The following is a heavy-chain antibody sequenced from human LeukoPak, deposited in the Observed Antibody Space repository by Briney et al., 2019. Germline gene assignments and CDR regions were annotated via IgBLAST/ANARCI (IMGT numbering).Heavy chain of an antibody. CDR3: ARDFSGPSGVEDWNYDGY. CDR1: DDSIRGSIYF. Sequence: PSETLSLTCTVSDDSIRGSIYFWSWIRQPPGKGLEWIGYVSYSGSTDYSPSLKGRVAISVDRSKNQFSLKLSSVTAADTAVYYCARDFSGPSGVEDWNYDGYWGQGTLVTVSS. V-gene: IGHV4-61*05. D-gene: IGHD3-3*01. CDR2: VSYSGST. J-gene: IGHJ4*02.